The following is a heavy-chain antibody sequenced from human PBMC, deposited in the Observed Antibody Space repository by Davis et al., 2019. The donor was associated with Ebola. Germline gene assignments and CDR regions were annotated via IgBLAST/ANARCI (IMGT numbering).Heavy chain of an antibody. CDR3: AKRRCNSTNCYSIDY. J-gene: IGHJ4*02. CDR2: TRGSGAST. CDR1: GFTFSSYA. D-gene: IGHD2-2*01. Sequence: GESLKISCAASGFTFSSYAMSWVRQAPGKGLEWVSDTRGSGASTYYADFVKGRFTISRDNSKNTLYLQMNSLRAEDTAVYYCAKRRCNSTNCYSIDYWGQGTLVTVSS. V-gene: IGHV3-23*01.